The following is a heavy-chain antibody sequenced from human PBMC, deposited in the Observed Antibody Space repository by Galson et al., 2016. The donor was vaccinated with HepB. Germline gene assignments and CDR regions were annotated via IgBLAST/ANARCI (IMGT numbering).Heavy chain of an antibody. Sequence: QSGAEVKEPGESLKISCKGSADSFTSYWIAWVRQMPGKGLEWMGMIYPGDSDTRYSPSFQGQVTISADKSISTAYLQWRTLKASDTAIYYCASADYYDNSGYFDYWGQGTLVTVSS. CDR2: IYPGDSDT. V-gene: IGHV5-51*01. CDR1: ADSFTSYW. CDR3: ASADYYDNSGYFDY. D-gene: IGHD3-22*01. J-gene: IGHJ4*02.